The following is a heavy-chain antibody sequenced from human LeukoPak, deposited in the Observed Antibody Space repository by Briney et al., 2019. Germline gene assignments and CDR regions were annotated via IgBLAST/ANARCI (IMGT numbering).Heavy chain of an antibody. CDR2: ISGSGAST. J-gene: IGHJ4*02. Sequence: GGSLRLSCAASGFTFSSYAMSWVRQAPGKGLEWVPGISGSGASTYYADSVKGRYIISRDNSKNTLYLQMNSLRAEDTAVYYCAKANYYGSGSLSDWGQGTLVTVSS. CDR1: GFTFSSYA. D-gene: IGHD3-10*01. V-gene: IGHV3-23*01. CDR3: AKANYYGSGSLSD.